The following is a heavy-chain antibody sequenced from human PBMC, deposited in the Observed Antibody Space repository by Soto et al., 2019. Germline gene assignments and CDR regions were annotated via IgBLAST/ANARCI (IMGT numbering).Heavy chain of an antibody. J-gene: IGHJ4*02. CDR2: IYYSGST. CDR3: ARGYCSGGSCYRY. D-gene: IGHD2-15*01. Sequence: PSETLSLTCTVSGGSISSSSYYWGWIRQPPGKGLEWIGSIYYSGSTYYNPSLKSRVTISVDTSKNQFSLKLRSVTAADTAVYYCARGYCSGGSCYRYWGQGSQVTVS. CDR1: GGSISSSSYY. V-gene: IGHV4-39*01.